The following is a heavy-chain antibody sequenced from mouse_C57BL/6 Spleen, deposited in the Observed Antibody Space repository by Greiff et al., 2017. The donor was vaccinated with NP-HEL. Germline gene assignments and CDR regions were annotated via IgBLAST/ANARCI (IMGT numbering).Heavy chain of an antibody. Sequence: VQLQQPGAELVKPGASVKLSCKASGYTFTSYWMHWVKQRPGRGLEWIGRIDPNGGGTKYNEKFKSKATLTVANPSSTAYMQLSSRTSEDSAVYYCARWGPYYAMDYWGQGTSVTVSS. CDR3: ARWGPYYAMDY. V-gene: IGHV1-72*01. CDR1: GYTFTSYW. CDR2: IDPNGGGT. J-gene: IGHJ4*01.